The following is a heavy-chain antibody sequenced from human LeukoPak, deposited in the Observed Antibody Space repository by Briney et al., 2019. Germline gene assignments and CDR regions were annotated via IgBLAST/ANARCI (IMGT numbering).Heavy chain of an antibody. CDR1: GYSISSGYY. V-gene: IGHV4-38-2*02. CDR2: IYHSGST. Sequence: ASETLSLTCTVSGYSISSGYYWGWIRQPPGKGLEWIGSIYHSGSTYYNPSLKSRVTISVDTSKNQFSLKLDSVTAADTAVYYCAKGTSSGWYYFDYWGQGTLVTVSS. D-gene: IGHD6-19*01. J-gene: IGHJ4*02. CDR3: AKGTSSGWYYFDY.